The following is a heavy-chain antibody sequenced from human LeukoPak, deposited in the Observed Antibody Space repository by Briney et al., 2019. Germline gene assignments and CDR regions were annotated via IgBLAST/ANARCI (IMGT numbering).Heavy chain of an antibody. CDR2: TYERSKWYN. Sequence: SQTLSLTCAISGGSVSSNSAGWNWIGHSASRGLEGLGRTYERSKWYNDYAGSVKSRVTINPDTSKKQFSLQLNSVTPADTAVYYCARDVVLAAAGPVPGWFEAWGQGTLVTVSS. J-gene: IGHJ5*02. V-gene: IGHV6-1*01. CDR1: GGSVSSNSAG. CDR3: ARDVVLAAAGPVPGWFEA. D-gene: IGHD6-13*01.